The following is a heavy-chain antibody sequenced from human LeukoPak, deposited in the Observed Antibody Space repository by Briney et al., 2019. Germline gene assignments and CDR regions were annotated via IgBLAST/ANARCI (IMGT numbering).Heavy chain of an antibody. D-gene: IGHD1-7*01. V-gene: IGHV1-2*06. CDR2: INPNSGGT. CDR3: ARDSISADPNYNWFDP. CDR1: GYTFTGYY. Sequence: ASVKVSCKASGYTFTGYYMHWVRQAPGQGLEWMGRINPNSGGTNYAQKFQGRVTMTRDTSISTAYMELSRLRSEDTAVYYCARDSISADPNYNWFDPWGQGTLVTVSS. J-gene: IGHJ5*02.